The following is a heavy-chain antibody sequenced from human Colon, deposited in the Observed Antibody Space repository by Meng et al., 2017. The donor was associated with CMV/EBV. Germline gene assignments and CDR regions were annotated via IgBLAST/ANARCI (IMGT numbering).Heavy chain of an antibody. J-gene: IGHJ4*02. D-gene: IGHD3-22*01. CDR3: ARARMVATPYYSDSSAYYLPDY. Sequence: HLVRQATGQRLEWMGWINPGNGDTKFSQNFQGRVTITRDTSARIAYMEVNSLRSEATAVYYCARARMVATPYYSDSSAYYLPDYWGQGTLVTVSS. V-gene: IGHV1-3*01. CDR2: INPGNGDT.